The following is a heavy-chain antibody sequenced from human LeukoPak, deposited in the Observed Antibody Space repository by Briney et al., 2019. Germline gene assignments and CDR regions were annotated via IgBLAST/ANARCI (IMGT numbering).Heavy chain of an antibody. CDR3: AREVVGIDY. D-gene: IGHD1-26*01. V-gene: IGHV4-30-2*01. J-gene: IGHJ4*02. Sequence: PSETLSLTCTVSGDSISSGGHYWNWIRQPPGKGLEWIGYIYHSGSTYYNPSLKSRVTISLDRSKNQFSLKLSSLTAADTAVYYCAREVVGIDYWGQGTLVTVSS. CDR1: GDSISSGGHY. CDR2: IYHSGST.